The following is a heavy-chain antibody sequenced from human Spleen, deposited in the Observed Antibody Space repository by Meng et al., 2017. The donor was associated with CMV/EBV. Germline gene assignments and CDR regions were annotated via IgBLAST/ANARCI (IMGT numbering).Heavy chain of an antibody. V-gene: IGHV3-23*03. CDR2: IYSGGGST. CDR1: GFTFISYG. J-gene: IGHJ4*02. CDR3: AKGIRGLKADRLYYFDY. D-gene: IGHD6-6*01. Sequence: GGSLRRSCAAAGFTFISYGMSWVRQAPGKGLEWVSVIYSGGGSTYYADSVKGRFTISRDNSKKTLYLQMNSLRVEDTAVYYCAKGIRGLKADRLYYFDYWGQGTLVTVSS.